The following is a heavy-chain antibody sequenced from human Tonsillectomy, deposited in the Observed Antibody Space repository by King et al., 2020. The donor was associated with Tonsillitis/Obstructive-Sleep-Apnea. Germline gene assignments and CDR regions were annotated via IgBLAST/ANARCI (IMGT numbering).Heavy chain of an antibody. V-gene: IGHV3-30*04. D-gene: IGHD2/OR15-2a*01. CDR1: RFTFSSYA. J-gene: IGHJ3*02. CDR2: ISYDGSTK. CDR3: SRAGNIVTAFDI. Sequence: QLVQSGGGVVQPGRSLRLSCAASRFTFSSYAMHWVRQAPGKGLEWVAVISYDGSTKYYADSVKGRFTVSRDNSKNTLYLQMNSLRAEDTAVYYCSRAGNIVTAFDIWGQGTLVTVSS.